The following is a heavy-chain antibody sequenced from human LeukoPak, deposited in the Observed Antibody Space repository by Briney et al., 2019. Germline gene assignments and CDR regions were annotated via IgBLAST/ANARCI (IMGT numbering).Heavy chain of an antibody. J-gene: IGHJ4*02. CDR3: PRDRSGDTMIYDY. CDR2: ISSSSSRSSYI. CDR1: GFTFNSYT. Sequence: GGSLRLSCAASGFTFNSYTMNWVRQAPGRGLEWVSSISSSSSRSSYIYYADSVNGRFTISRDNAKNSLYLQMNSLRAEDTAVYYCPRDRSGDTMIYDYWGQGTLVTVSS. D-gene: IGHD3-22*01. V-gene: IGHV3-21*01.